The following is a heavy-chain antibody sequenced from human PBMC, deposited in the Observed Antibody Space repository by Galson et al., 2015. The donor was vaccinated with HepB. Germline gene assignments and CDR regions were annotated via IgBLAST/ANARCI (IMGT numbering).Heavy chain of an antibody. V-gene: IGHV4-59*11. J-gene: IGHJ3*02. CDR2: IYHSGAT. CDR3: ARGQTSYSSAWYENAFDI. D-gene: IGHD6-13*01. CDR1: GGPISSHY. Sequence: GGPISSHYWNWIRQSPGKGLEWIGYIYHSGATNYNPSPRSRVTVSVDTAKNQFSLSLTSLTTADTAVYYCARGQTSYSSAWYENAFDIWGQGTMVTVSS.